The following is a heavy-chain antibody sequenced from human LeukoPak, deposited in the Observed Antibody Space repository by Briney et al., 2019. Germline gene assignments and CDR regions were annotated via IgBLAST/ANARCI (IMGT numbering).Heavy chain of an antibody. V-gene: IGHV1-24*01. D-gene: IGHD1-1*01. J-gene: IGHJ4*02. CDR2: FDPEDGET. Sequence: ASVKVSYKVSGYTLTKLSMHWVRQAPGKGLEWMGGFDPEDGETIHAKKFQGRVTMTEDTSTDTAYMELSSLRSEDTAVYYCATDPVSSATTFDYWGQGTLVTVSS. CDR3: ATDPVSSATTFDY. CDR1: GYTLTKLS.